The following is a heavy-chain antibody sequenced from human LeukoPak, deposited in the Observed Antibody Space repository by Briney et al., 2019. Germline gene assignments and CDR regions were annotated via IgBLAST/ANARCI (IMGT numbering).Heavy chain of an antibody. V-gene: IGHV1-2*02. CDR3: ARDPSSTTMVKPGGAFGY. CDR1: GYTFTGNY. Sequence: ASVKVSCKASGYTFTGNYMHWVRQAPGQGLEWMGWINPNSGGTKYVQKFQGRITMTRDTSISTAYMELSSLRSDDTAVYYCARDPSSTTMVKPGGAFGYWGQGTLVTVSS. CDR2: INPNSGGT. D-gene: IGHD4-23*01. J-gene: IGHJ4*02.